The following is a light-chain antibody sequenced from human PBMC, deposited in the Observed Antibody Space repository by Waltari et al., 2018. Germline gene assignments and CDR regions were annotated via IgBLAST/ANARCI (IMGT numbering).Light chain of an antibody. J-gene: IGKJ1*01. Sequence: DIQLTQSPSTLSASAGDRVTITCRASQDIGTWLAWYQQKPGKAPKLLLYKASRLQSGVPSRFSGRGSGTEFTLTISSLQPEDFATFYCQQFDTYPWTFGQGTKVDIK. V-gene: IGKV1-5*03. CDR3: QQFDTYPWT. CDR2: KAS. CDR1: QDIGTW.